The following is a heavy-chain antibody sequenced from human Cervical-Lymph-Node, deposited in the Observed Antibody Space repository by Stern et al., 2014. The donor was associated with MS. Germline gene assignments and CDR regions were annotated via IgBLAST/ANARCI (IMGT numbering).Heavy chain of an antibody. CDR1: GASITNSNW. J-gene: IGHJ3*02. V-gene: IGHV4-4*02. CDR3: ATDISIGHGTFDI. Sequence: QVQLQESGPGLVNPSETLSLTCVVSGASITNSNWCNWVRQPPGKGLEWIGEIYQSGSTNYNPSLKSRATISLDKSKNHFSLTLNSVTAADTAIYYCATDISIGHGTFDIWGQGTMVIVSS. CDR2: IYQSGST.